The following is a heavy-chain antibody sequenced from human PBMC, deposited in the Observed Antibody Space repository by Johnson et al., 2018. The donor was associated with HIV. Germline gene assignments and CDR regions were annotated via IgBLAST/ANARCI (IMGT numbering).Heavy chain of an antibody. D-gene: IGHD5-18*01. CDR1: GFTFSSYG. CDR3: ARAYSYGAFEI. Sequence: QVQLVESGGGVVQPGRSLRLSCAASGFTFSSYGMHWVRQAPGKGLEWVAVIWYAGRNKYYADSVKGRFTISRDNSKNTLYLQMNSLRAEDTAVYYCARAYSYGAFEIWGLGTKVTVSS. CDR2: IWYAGRNK. V-gene: IGHV3-33*01. J-gene: IGHJ3*02.